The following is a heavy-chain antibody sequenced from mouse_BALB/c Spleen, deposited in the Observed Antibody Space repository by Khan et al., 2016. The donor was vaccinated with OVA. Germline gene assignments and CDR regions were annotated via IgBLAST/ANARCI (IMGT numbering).Heavy chain of an antibody. CDR2: INSDGAYT. Sequence: EVELVESGGGLVKPGGSLKLSCAASGFTFSSYAVSWVRQTPEKRLEWVATINSDGAYTYYPDSVKGRFTIPRDNAMNTLYLQMSNLRSEDTAMYYCARHNFGPFAYWGQGTLVTVSA. CDR3: ARHNFGPFAY. J-gene: IGHJ3*01. V-gene: IGHV5-9-3*01. D-gene: IGHD1-3*01. CDR1: GFTFSSYA.